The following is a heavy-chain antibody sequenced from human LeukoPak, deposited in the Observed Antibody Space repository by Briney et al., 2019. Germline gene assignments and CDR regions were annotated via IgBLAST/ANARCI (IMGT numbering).Heavy chain of an antibody. CDR2: INHSGST. J-gene: IGHJ4*02. D-gene: IGHD3-3*01. CDR1: GGSFSGYY. V-gene: IGHV4-34*01. Sequence: TSETLSLTCAVYGGSFSGYYWSWIRQPPGKGLEWIGDINHSGSTNYNPSLKSRVTMSVDTSKNQFSLKLSSVTAADTAVYYCARGFLEWLNPGGFDYWGQGTLVTVSS. CDR3: ARGFLEWLNPGGFDY.